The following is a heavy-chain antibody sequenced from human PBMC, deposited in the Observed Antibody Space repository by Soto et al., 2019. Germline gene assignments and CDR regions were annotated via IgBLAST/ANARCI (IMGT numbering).Heavy chain of an antibody. CDR2: ISYDGSNK. CDR1: GFTFSYFG. J-gene: IGHJ4*02. CDR3: AKSPQHGDFDYVDY. Sequence: LRLSCAASGFTFSYFGFHWVRQAPGKGLEWVAVISYDGSNKYYADSVKGRITISRDNSKNTISLQMNSLRPEDTAVYYCAKSPQHGDFDYVDYWGQGTLVTVSS. V-gene: IGHV3-30*18. D-gene: IGHD4-17*01.